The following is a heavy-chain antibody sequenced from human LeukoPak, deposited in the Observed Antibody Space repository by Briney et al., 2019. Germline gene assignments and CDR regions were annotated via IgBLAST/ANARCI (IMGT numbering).Heavy chain of an antibody. CDR3: ARSGDYIKEGFDY. V-gene: IGHV4-38-2*01. CDR1: GYSIRSGHY. Sequence: SETLSLTCAVSGYSIRSGHYWGWIRQSPGKGLEWTGSINHSGITEYNPSLKSRVTLSVDTSKNQFSLQLRSVTAADRALYYCARSGDYIKEGFDYWGQGTQVTVSS. J-gene: IGHJ4*02. CDR2: INHSGIT. D-gene: IGHD4-11*01.